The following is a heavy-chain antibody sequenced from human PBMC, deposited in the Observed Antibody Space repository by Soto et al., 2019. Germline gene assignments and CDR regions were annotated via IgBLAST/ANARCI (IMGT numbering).Heavy chain of an antibody. D-gene: IGHD6-13*01. V-gene: IGHV3-23*01. CDR1: GFTFTSYA. CDR3: AKAGFSSSWSPTYFAY. CDR2: ISGTGYNT. Sequence: EVQLLESGGGLVQPGGSLRLSCAASGFTFTSYAMNWVRLAPGKGLEWVSAISGTGYNTYYADSVKGRFTISRDNTKNTLYLQMNSLRAEDTAVYYCAKAGFSSSWSPTYFAYWGQGTLVTVSS. J-gene: IGHJ4*02.